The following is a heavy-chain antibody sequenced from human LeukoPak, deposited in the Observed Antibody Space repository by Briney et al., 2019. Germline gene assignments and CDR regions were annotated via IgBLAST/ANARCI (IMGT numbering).Heavy chain of an antibody. Sequence: GGSLRLSCAASGFTFSSYSSNWVRQAPGKGLEWVSSISSSSSYIYYADSVKGRFTISRDNSKNMVWLQINSPTAEDTATYYCAKDGNWARFEDWGQGTLVTVSS. J-gene: IGHJ4*02. CDR2: ISSSSSYI. CDR3: AKDGNWARFED. CDR1: GFTFSSYS. D-gene: IGHD7-27*01. V-gene: IGHV3-21*04.